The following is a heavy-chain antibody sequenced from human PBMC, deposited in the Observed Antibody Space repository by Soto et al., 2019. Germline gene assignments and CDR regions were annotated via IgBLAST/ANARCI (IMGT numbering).Heavy chain of an antibody. CDR3: ATSYGSGSAHFDS. CDR2: IIPMLGMS. V-gene: IGHV1-69*02. Sequence: QVQLVQSGAEVTKPGSSVTVSCTASGDTFSRFTLSWVQQAPGQGLEWMGRIIPMLGMSNSALKFQGRVTITADKSTNTVYMHLNSLRSEDTAVYYCATSYGSGSAHFDSWGQGTLVTVSS. CDR1: GDTFSRFT. J-gene: IGHJ4*02. D-gene: IGHD3-10*01.